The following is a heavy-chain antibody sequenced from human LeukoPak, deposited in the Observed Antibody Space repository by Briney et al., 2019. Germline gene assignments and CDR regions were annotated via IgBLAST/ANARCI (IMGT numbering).Heavy chain of an antibody. J-gene: IGHJ4*02. CDR1: GFTFGDYA. Sequence: GGSLRLSCTASGFTFGDYAMSWVRQAPGKGLEWVGFIRSKAYGGTTEYAASVKGRFTISRDDSKSIAYLQMNSLKTEDTAVYYCTRAAGDSSPFDYWGQGTLVTVCS. CDR2: IRSKAYGGTT. V-gene: IGHV3-49*04. D-gene: IGHD7-27*01. CDR3: TRAAGDSSPFDY.